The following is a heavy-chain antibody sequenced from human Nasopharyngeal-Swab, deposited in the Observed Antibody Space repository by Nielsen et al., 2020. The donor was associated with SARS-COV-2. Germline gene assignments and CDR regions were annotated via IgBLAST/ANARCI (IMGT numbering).Heavy chain of an antibody. Sequence: GESLKISCAASGFTFSSYEMNWARQAPGKGLEWVSYISSSGSTIYYADSVKGRFTISRDNAKNSLYLQMNSLRAEDTAVYYCARALDSSITIFGVVTRYGMDVWGQGTTVTVSS. J-gene: IGHJ6*02. CDR2: ISSSGSTI. V-gene: IGHV3-48*03. D-gene: IGHD3-3*01. CDR3: ARALDSSITIFGVVTRYGMDV. CDR1: GFTFSSYE.